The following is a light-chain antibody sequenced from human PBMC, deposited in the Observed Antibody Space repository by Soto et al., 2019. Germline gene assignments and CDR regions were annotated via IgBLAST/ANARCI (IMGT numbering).Light chain of an antibody. Sequence: DIQRTQSPSSLSASVGDRVTITCRASQTIIRYLNWYQQKPGRAPNLLIYAASSLQSGVPSRFSGSGSGTEFTLTISSLQPEDFATYYCQQRYSTLFTFGPGTKVEIK. CDR3: QQRYSTLFT. V-gene: IGKV1-39*01. J-gene: IGKJ3*01. CDR2: AAS. CDR1: QTIIRY.